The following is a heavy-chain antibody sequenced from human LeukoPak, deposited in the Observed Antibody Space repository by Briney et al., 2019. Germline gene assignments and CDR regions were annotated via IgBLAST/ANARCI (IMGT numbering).Heavy chain of an antibody. V-gene: IGHV3-21*01. CDR3: ATWGYDILTGYRPLDY. CDR1: GFTFSSYS. CDR2: ISSSSSYI. J-gene: IGHJ4*02. D-gene: IGHD3-9*01. Sequence: GGSLRLSCSASGFTFSSYSMNWVRQAPGKGLEWVSSISSSSSYIYYADSVKGRFTISRDNSKNTLYLQMNSLRAEDTAVYFCATWGYDILTGYRPLDYWGQGTLVTVSS.